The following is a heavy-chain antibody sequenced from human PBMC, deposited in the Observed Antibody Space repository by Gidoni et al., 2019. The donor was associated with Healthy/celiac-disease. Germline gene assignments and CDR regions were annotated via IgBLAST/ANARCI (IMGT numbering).Heavy chain of an antibody. Sequence: QITLKESGPTLVKPTQTLTLTCTFSGFSLSTSGVGVGWIRQPPGKALALLALIYWDDDKRYSPSLKSRLTITKDTSKNQVVLTMTNMDPVDTATYYCALKRYSGSSWYRWFDPWGQGTLVTVSS. J-gene: IGHJ5*02. CDR2: IYWDDDK. CDR3: ALKRYSGSSWYRWFDP. CDR1: GFSLSTSGVG. D-gene: IGHD6-13*01. V-gene: IGHV2-5*02.